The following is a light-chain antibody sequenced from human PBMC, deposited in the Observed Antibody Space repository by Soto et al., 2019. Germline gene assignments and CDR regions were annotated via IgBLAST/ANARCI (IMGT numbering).Light chain of an antibody. CDR2: DAS. CDR1: QTVGVF. CDR3: QQRFTWPLT. J-gene: IGKJ4*01. V-gene: IGKV3-11*01. Sequence: ETVLTQSPATLSLSPGERATLSCRASQTVGVFLAWYQHKPGQAPRLLIYDASNRATGIPARFSGGGSGTDFTLSISSLEPEDFAVYYCQQRFTWPLTFGGGTKLEIK.